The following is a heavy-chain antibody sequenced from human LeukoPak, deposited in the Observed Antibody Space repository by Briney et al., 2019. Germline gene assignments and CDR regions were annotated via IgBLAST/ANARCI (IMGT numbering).Heavy chain of an antibody. CDR3: ARDSWWTAAGYYYYMDV. D-gene: IGHD6-13*01. Sequence: NPSETLSLTCTVSGDSMRSYFWSWIRQPPGKGLEWIGYIYYSGAINYNPFLKSRVTISVDASKNQFSLNLNSVTAADTAVYYCARDSWWTAAGYYYYMDVWGKGTTVTVSS. CDR1: GDSMRSYF. J-gene: IGHJ6*03. CDR2: IYYSGAI. V-gene: IGHV4-59*12.